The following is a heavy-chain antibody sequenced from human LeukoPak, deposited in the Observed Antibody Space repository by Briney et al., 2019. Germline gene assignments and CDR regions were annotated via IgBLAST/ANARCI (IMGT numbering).Heavy chain of an antibody. Sequence: PGGSLRLSCAASGFPFSSSWMNWVRQAPGKGLEWVGRTRNKANSYTTEYAASVKGRFTISRDDSKNSLYLQMNSLKTEDTAVYYCARGDPDSGPTYYFDYWGQGTLVTVSS. CDR3: ARGDPDSGPTYYFDY. CDR2: TRNKANSYTT. D-gene: IGHD1-14*01. J-gene: IGHJ4*02. V-gene: IGHV3-72*01. CDR1: GFPFSSSW.